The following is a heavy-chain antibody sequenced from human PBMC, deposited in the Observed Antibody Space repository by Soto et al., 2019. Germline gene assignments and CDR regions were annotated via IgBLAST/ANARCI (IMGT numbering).Heavy chain of an antibody. J-gene: IGHJ3*02. Sequence: GRSLRLSCAASGFTFSGPAMHWVRQASGKGLEWVGRIRSKANSYATAYAASVKGRFTISRDDSKNTAYLQMNSLKTEDTAVYYCTGAYYYDSSGYAFDIRGQGTMVTVSS. CDR3: TGAYYYDSSGYAFDI. CDR2: IRSKANSYAT. CDR1: GFTFSGPA. V-gene: IGHV3-73*01. D-gene: IGHD3-22*01.